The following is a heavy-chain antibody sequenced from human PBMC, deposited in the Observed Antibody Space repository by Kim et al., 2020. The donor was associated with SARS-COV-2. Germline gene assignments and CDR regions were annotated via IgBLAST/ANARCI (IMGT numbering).Heavy chain of an antibody. Sequence: GGSLRLSCTASGFTFGDYAMSWVRQAPGKGLEWVGFIRSKAYGGTTEYAASVKGRFTISRDDSKSIAYLQMNSLKTEDTAVYYCTRDPQTFYCSSTSCIDYWGQGTLVTVSS. V-gene: IGHV3-49*04. CDR1: GFTFGDYA. CDR3: TRDPQTFYCSSTSCIDY. D-gene: IGHD2-2*01. J-gene: IGHJ4*02. CDR2: IRSKAYGGTT.